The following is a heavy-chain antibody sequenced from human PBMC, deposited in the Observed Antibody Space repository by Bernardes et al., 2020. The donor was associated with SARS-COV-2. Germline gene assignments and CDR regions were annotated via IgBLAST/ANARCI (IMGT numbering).Heavy chain of an antibody. Sequence: ASVKVSCKVSGYTLTELSMHWVRQAPGKGLEWMGGFDPEDGETIYAQKFQGRVTMTEDTSTDTAYMELSSLRSEDTAVYYCATAIIAYYDILTGYYKTYYYYGMDVWGKGTTVTVSS. J-gene: IGHJ6*04. D-gene: IGHD3-9*01. CDR3: ATAIIAYYDILTGYYKTYYYYGMDV. CDR1: GYTLTELS. V-gene: IGHV1-24*01. CDR2: FDPEDGET.